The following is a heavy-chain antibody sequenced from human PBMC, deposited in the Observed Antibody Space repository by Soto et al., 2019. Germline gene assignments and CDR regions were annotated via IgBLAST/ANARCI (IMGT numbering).Heavy chain of an antibody. D-gene: IGHD2-2*02. CDR1: GYTFTSYY. Sequence: SSVKLSCKASGYTFTSYYMHWVRQAPGQGLEWMGIINPSGGSTSYAQKFQGRVTMTRDTSTSTVYMELSSLRSEDTAVYYCARDAPCNSNCFYTPLGDWCTHFWYQALSRSGSCGM. V-gene: IGHV1-46*01. CDR2: INPSGGST. J-gene: IGHJ6*01. CDR3: ARDAPCNSNCFYTPLGDWCTHFWYQALSRSGSCGM.